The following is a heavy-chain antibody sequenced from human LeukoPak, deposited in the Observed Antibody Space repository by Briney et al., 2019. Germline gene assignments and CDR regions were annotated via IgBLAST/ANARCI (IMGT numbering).Heavy chain of an antibody. J-gene: IGHJ5*02. CDR3: ARGDIVVVPAAMSGSNWFDP. Sequence: SETLSLTCTVSGGSISSYYWSWIRQPPGKGMEWIGYIYDSGSTNYNPSLKSRVTISVDPSKNQFSLKLSTVTAADTAVYYCARGDIVVVPAAMSGSNWFDPWGQGTLVTVSS. CDR1: GGSISSYY. V-gene: IGHV4-59*01. D-gene: IGHD2-2*01. CDR2: IYDSGST.